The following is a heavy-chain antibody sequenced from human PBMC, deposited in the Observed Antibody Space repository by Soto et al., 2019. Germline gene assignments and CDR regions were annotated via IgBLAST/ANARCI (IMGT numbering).Heavy chain of an antibody. CDR1: GYSVTSYW. CDR2: IYPGDSDT. Sequence: GESLKISCKGSGYSVTSYWIGWVRQMPGKGLEWMGIIYPGDSDTRYSPSFQGQVTISADKSISTAYLQWSSLKASDTAMYYCARQGIAVAGPGGCFDPWGQGTLVTVSS. V-gene: IGHV5-51*01. CDR3: ARQGIAVAGPGGCFDP. J-gene: IGHJ5*02. D-gene: IGHD6-19*01.